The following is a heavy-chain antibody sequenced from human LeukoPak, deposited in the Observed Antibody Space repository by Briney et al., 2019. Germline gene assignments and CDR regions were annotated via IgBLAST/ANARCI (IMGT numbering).Heavy chain of an antibody. CDR3: AGDYSSTRTNWFDP. V-gene: IGHV4-4*07. Sequence: PSETLSLTCTVSGGSISSYYWSWIRQPAGKGLEWIGRIYTSGSTNYNPSLKSRVTMSVDTSKNQFSLKLSSVTAADTAVYYCAGDYSSTRTNWFDPWGQGTLVTVSS. D-gene: IGHD6-13*01. CDR1: GGSISSYY. CDR2: IYTSGST. J-gene: IGHJ5*02.